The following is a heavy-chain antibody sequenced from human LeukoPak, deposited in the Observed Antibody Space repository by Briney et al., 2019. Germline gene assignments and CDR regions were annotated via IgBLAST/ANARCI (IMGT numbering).Heavy chain of an antibody. CDR1: GFTFSSHG. Sequence: GGTLRLSCAASGFTFSSHGMNWVRQAPGKGLEWVAHIKQDGSEKYYVDSVKGRFTISRDNAKNSLYLQMNSLRAEDTAVYYCARMQGITMVRGAPYFDYWGQGTLVTVSS. CDR3: ARMQGITMVRGAPYFDY. CDR2: IKQDGSEK. J-gene: IGHJ4*02. D-gene: IGHD3-10*01. V-gene: IGHV3-7*01.